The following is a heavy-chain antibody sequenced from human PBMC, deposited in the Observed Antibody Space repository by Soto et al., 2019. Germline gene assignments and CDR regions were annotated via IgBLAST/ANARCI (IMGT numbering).Heavy chain of an antibody. J-gene: IGHJ3*02. V-gene: IGHV3-30*18. CDR3: AKERGVLDAFDI. D-gene: IGHD3-10*01. Sequence: QVQLVESGGGVVQPGRSLRLSCAASGFTSSSFVIHWVRQAPDKGLEWLAVISSDGNNQYYADSVKGRFTSSRDNSKNTLYLQVNSLRAEDTAVYFCAKERGVLDAFDIWGQGTMVNVSS. CDR2: ISSDGNNQ. CDR1: GFTSSSFV.